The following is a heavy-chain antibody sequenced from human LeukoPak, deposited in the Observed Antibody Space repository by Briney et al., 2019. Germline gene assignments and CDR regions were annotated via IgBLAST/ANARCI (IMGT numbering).Heavy chain of an antibody. CDR1: GGSISSYY. CDR3: ARLGNYGPRAFDY. J-gene: IGHJ4*02. CDR2: IYYSGST. D-gene: IGHD3-10*01. Sequence: PSETLSLTCTVSGGSISSYYWSWIRQPPGKGLEWIGYIYYSGSTNYNPSLKSRVTISVDTSKNQFSLKLSSVTAADTAVYYCARLGNYGPRAFDYWGQGTLVTVSS. V-gene: IGHV4-59*08.